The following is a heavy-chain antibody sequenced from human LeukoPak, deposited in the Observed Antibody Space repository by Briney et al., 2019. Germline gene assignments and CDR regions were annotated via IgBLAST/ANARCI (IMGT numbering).Heavy chain of an antibody. J-gene: IGHJ4*02. V-gene: IGHV3-23*01. CDR2: ISGSGDST. CDR3: AKWSGFGDD. D-gene: IGHD3-10*01. Sequence: GGSLRLSCAASGFTFSSNSMTWVRQTPGKGLEWVSGISGSGDSTYYADSVKGRFTISRDNSRDTLYLQMSSLRAEDTAVYYCAKWSGFGDDWGQGTLVTVSS. CDR1: GFTFSSNS.